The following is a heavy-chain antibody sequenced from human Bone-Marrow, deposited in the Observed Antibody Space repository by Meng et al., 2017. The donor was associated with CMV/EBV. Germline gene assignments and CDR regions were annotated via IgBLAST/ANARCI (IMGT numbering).Heavy chain of an antibody. V-gene: IGHV1-2*02. D-gene: IGHD2-2*01. CDR3: ARAPASDRFDF. Sequence: SCKASGYTFTGYYIHWVRQAPGQSLEGLGCINPNTGVTTYAQKFQGRVTMTRDTSITTAYMELNRLRSDDTAMYYCARAPASDRFDFWGQGTLVTVSS. CDR1: GYTFTGYY. CDR2: INPNTGVT. J-gene: IGHJ4*02.